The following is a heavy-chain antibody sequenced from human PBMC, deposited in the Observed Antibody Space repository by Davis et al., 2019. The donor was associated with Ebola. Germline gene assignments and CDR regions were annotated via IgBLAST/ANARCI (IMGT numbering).Heavy chain of an antibody. D-gene: IGHD3-10*01. CDR2: INPSGGST. J-gene: IGHJ3*02. CDR1: GYTFTSYY. V-gene: IGHV1-46*01. CDR3: ATLWFGVNRAFDI. Sequence: ASVKVSCKASGYTFTSYYMHWVRQAPGQGLEWMGIINPSGGSTSYAQKFQGRVTMTRDTSTSTVYMELSSLRSEDTAVYYCATLWFGVNRAFDIWGQGTMVTVSS.